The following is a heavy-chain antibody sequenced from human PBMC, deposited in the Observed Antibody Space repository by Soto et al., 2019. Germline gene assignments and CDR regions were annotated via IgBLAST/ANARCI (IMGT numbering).Heavy chain of an antibody. Sequence: GGSLRLSCAASGFTFSSYWMHWVRQAPGKGLVWVSRINSDGSSTSYADSVKGRFTISRDNAKNTLYLQMNSLRAEDTAVYYCARGNIGIAAAGYFDYWGQGTLVTVSS. J-gene: IGHJ4*02. V-gene: IGHV3-74*01. D-gene: IGHD6-13*01. CDR2: INSDGSST. CDR3: ARGNIGIAAAGYFDY. CDR1: GFTFSSYW.